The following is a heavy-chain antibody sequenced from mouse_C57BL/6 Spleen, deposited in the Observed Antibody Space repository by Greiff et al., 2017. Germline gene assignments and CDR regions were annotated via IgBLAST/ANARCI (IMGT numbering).Heavy chain of an antibody. CDR1: GYTFTSYW. D-gene: IGHD2-3*01. CDR3: ASPSYDGYPYWYFDV. J-gene: IGHJ1*03. Sequence: QVQLQQPGAELVKPGASVKLSCKASGYTFTSYWMHWVKQRPGRGLEWIGRIDPNSGGTKYNEKFKSKATLTVDKPSSTAYMQLSSLTSEDSAVYYCASPSYDGYPYWYFDVWGTGTTVTVSS. V-gene: IGHV1-72*01. CDR2: IDPNSGGT.